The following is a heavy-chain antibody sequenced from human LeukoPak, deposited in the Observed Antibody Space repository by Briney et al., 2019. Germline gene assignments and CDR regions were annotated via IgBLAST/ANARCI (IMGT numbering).Heavy chain of an antibody. CDR3: AKGVYYYGSGSYYLFDY. Sequence: GGSLRLSCAASGFTFSSYSMNWVRQAPGKGLEWVSYISSSSSTIYYADSVKGRFTISRDNSKNTLYLQMNSLRAEDTAVYYCAKGVYYYGSGSYYLFDYWGQGTLVTVSS. D-gene: IGHD3-10*01. CDR1: GFTFSSYS. V-gene: IGHV3-48*01. CDR2: ISSSSSTI. J-gene: IGHJ4*02.